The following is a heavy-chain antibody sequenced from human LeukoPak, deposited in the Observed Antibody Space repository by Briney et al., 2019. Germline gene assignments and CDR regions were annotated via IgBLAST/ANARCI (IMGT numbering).Heavy chain of an antibody. V-gene: IGHV3-23*01. Sequence: GGSLRLSCAASGFTFSSYAMSWVRQAPGKGLEWVSAISGSGGSTYYADSVKGRFTISRDNSKNTLYLQMNSLRAEDTAVYYCAKEGAIVVVPAAPDEDFDYWGQGTLVTVSS. CDR3: AKEGAIVVVPAAPDEDFDY. CDR1: GFTFSSYA. CDR2: ISGSGGST. J-gene: IGHJ4*02. D-gene: IGHD2-2*01.